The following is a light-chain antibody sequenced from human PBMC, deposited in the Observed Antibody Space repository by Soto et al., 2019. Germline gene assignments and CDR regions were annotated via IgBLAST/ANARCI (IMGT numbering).Light chain of an antibody. CDR3: MQALQTPVT. V-gene: IGKV2-28*01. J-gene: IGKJ4*01. CDR2: SGS. Sequence: DIVLTQSSLSLPVTPGEPASTSCRSSQSLLHSDGYNYLDWYLQKPGQSPQLLIYSGSHRASGVPDRFSGSGSGTDFTLKISRVEAEDVGIYYCMQALQTPVTFGGGTNVDIK. CDR1: QSLLHSDGYNY.